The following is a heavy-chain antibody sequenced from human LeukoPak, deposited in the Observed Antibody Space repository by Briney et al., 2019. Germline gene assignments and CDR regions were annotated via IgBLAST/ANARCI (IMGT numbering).Heavy chain of an antibody. CDR3: ARAGYPGYSSGWGAFDI. D-gene: IGHD6-19*01. Sequence: PSETLSLTCSVSGGSISSSSYYWGWIRQPPGKGLEWIGHIYYSGSTYYNPSLKSRVTISVDTSKNQFSLKLSSVTAADTAVYYCARAGYPGYSSGWGAFDIWGQGTMVTVSS. V-gene: IGHV4-39*01. CDR1: GGSISSSSYY. J-gene: IGHJ3*02. CDR2: IYYSGST.